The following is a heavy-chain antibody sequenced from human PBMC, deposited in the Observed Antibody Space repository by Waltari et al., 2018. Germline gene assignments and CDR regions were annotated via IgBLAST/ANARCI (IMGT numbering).Heavy chain of an antibody. V-gene: IGHV3-48*01. Sequence: EVQLVESGGGLVQPGGSLRLSCAASGFTFSSYSLNWVRQAPGKGLEWVSYISSSSSTIYYADSVKGRFTISRDNAKNSLYLQMNSLRAEDTAAYYCASGDGGNSLDYWGQGTLVTVSS. D-gene: IGHD2-21*02. CDR1: GFTFSSYS. CDR2: ISSSSSTI. J-gene: IGHJ4*02. CDR3: ASGDGGNSLDY.